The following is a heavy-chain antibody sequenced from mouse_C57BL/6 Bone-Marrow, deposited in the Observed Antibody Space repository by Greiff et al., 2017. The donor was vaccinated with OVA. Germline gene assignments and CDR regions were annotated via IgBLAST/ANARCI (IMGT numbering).Heavy chain of an antibody. Sequence: HSGPELVKPGASVKISCKSSGYSFTDYNMNWVKQSNGKSLEWIGVINPNYGTTSYNQKFKGKATLTVDKSSSTAYMQLNSLTSEDSAVYDCSFCESGSYRYFDVWDTGTTITVSS. J-gene: IGHJ1*03. V-gene: IGHV1-39*01. CDR2: INPNYGTT. D-gene: IGHD1-3*01. CDR1: GYSFTDYN. CDR3: SFCESGSYRYFDV.